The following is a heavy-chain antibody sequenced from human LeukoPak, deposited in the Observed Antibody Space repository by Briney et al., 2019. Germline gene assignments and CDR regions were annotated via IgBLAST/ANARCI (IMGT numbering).Heavy chain of an antibody. Sequence: GGSLRLSCAASGFTFSSYAMSWVRQAPGKGLEWVSAISGSGGSTYYADSVKGRFTISRDNSKNTLYLQMNNLRAEDTAVYYCAKSYCSGGSCYNFDYWGQGTLVTVSS. D-gene: IGHD2-15*01. J-gene: IGHJ4*02. CDR2: ISGSGGST. CDR1: GFTFSSYA. CDR3: AKSYCSGGSCYNFDY. V-gene: IGHV3-23*01.